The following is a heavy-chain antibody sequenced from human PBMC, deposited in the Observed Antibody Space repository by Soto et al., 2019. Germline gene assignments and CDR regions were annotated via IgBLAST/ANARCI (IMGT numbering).Heavy chain of an antibody. Sequence: SETLSLTCAVSGGSISSGGYSWSWIRQPPGKGLEWIGYIYHSGSTYYNPSLKSRVTLSVDTSKNQFSLKLSSVTAADTAVYYCARRGGAAAGSYNWFDPWGQGTLVTVSS. CDR1: GGSISSGGYS. J-gene: IGHJ5*02. CDR2: IYHSGST. CDR3: ARRGGAAAGSYNWFDP. V-gene: IGHV4-30-2*02. D-gene: IGHD6-13*01.